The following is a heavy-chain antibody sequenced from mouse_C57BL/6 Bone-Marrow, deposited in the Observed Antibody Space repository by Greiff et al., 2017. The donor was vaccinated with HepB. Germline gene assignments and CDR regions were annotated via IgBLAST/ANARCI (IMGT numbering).Heavy chain of an antibody. V-gene: IGHV1-9*01. D-gene: IGHD1-1*01. Sequence: VKLMQSGAELMKPGASVKLSCKATGYTFTGYWIEWVKQRPGHGLEWIGEILPGSGSTNYNEKFKGKATFTANTSSYTAYMQLNSLTTEASAIYSCARAKVDYCYYYGFAYGGRGPGVTVSA. J-gene: IGHJ3*01. CDR2: ILPGSGST. CDR3: ARAKVDYCYYYGFAY. CDR1: GYTFTGYW.